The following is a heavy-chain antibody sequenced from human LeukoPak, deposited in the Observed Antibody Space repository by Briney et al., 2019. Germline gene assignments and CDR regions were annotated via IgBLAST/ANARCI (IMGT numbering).Heavy chain of an antibody. J-gene: IGHJ4*02. CDR2: IKSKTDGGTT. V-gene: IGHV3-15*01. CDR1: GFTFSNAW. D-gene: IGHD6-19*01. CDR3: STGVGRGWSLGY. Sequence: GGSLRLSCAASGFTFSNAWMSWVRQAPGKGLEWVGRIKSKTDGGTTDFVAPVKGRFTISRDDSKNTLYLQMNSLKTEDTAVYYCSTGVGRGWSLGYWGQGTLVTVSS.